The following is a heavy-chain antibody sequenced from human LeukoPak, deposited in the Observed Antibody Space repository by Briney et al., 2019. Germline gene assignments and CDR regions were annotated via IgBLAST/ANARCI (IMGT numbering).Heavy chain of an antibody. V-gene: IGHV3-30*03. CDR3: ARDLTGYLYYGMDV. J-gene: IGHJ6*02. Sequence: GGSLRLSCAASGFTFSSYGMHWVRQAPGKGLEWVAVISYDGSNKYYADAVKGRFTISRDNSKNTMYLQMNSLRAEDTAVYYCARDLTGYLYYGMDVWGQGTTVTVSS. CDR1: GFTFSSYG. D-gene: IGHD3-9*01. CDR2: ISYDGSNK.